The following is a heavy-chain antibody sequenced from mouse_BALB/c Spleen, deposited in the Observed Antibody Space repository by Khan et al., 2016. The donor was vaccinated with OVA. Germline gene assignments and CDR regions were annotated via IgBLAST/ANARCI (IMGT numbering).Heavy chain of an antibody. Sequence: MQLEESGPELVRPGASVKISCKASGYSFTGYFMNWVMQSHGKSLEWIGRINPHIGETFYNQRFKDKATLTVDESSSTAYMELRSLASEDSAVYYCTRIYRSDFDYWSQGTTLTVSS. CDR1: GYSFTGYF. CDR3: TRIYRSDFDY. D-gene: IGHD1-1*01. CDR2: INPHIGET. J-gene: IGHJ2*01. V-gene: IGHV1-20*02.